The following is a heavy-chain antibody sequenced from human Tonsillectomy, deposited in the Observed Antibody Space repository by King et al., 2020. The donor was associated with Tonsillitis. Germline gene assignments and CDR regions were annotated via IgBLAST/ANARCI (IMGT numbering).Heavy chain of an antibody. Sequence: VQLVESGGGLVQPGGSLRLSCAASGFTFSSYAMSWVGQAPGKGLEWVSAISGSGGSTYYAASVKGRFHISRDNSKNTLYLQLHSLRAEATAVYYCAKWWGLPGSGTFLAPFDHWGQGTLVTVSS. V-gene: IGHV3-23*04. CDR1: GFTFSSYA. D-gene: IGHD2-15*01. CDR3: AKWWGLPGSGTFLAPFDH. J-gene: IGHJ4*02. CDR2: ISGSGGST.